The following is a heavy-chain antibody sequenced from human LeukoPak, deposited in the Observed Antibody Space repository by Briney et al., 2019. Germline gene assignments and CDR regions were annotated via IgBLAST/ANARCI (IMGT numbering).Heavy chain of an antibody. D-gene: IGHD3-3*01. Sequence: SETLSLTCAVYGGSFSGYYWSWIRQPPGKGLEWIGEINHSGSTNHNPSLKSRVTISVDTSKNQFSLKLSSVTAADTAVYYCARLRLKYYDFWSGYSQGAFDIWGQGTMVTVSS. CDR1: GGSFSGYY. J-gene: IGHJ3*02. CDR3: ARLRLKYYDFWSGYSQGAFDI. V-gene: IGHV4-34*01. CDR2: INHSGST.